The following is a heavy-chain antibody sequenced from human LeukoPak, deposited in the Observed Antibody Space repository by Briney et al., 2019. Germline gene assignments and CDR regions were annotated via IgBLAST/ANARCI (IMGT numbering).Heavy chain of an antibody. V-gene: IGHV4-4*07. Sequence: SETLSLTCTVSGGSISSYYWSWIRQPAGKGLEWIGRIHTSGSTNYNPSLKSRVTMSVDTSNNQFSLKLSSVTAADTAVYYCAREDTSAWYCSSTSCYADYYYMDVWGKGTTVTVSS. J-gene: IGHJ6*03. CDR2: IHTSGST. D-gene: IGHD2-2*01. CDR3: AREDTSAWYCSSTSCYADYYYMDV. CDR1: GGSISSYY.